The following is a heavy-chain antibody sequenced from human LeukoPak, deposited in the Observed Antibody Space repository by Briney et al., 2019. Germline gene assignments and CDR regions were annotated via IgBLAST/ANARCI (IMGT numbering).Heavy chain of an antibody. CDR1: GGSISSSFYY. CDR3: ARDNFGPSSGWSKLPFDY. CDR2: IYHSGST. Sequence: PSETLSLTCTVSGGSISSSFYYWGWIRQPPGKGLEWIGSIYHSGSTYYNPSLKSRVTISVDTSKNQFSLKLSSVTAADTAVYYCARDNFGPSSGWSKLPFDYWGQGTLVTVSS. V-gene: IGHV4-39*07. J-gene: IGHJ4*02. D-gene: IGHD6-19*01.